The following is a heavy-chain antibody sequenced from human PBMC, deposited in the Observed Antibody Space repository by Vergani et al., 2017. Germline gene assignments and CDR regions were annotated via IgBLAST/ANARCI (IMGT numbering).Heavy chain of an antibody. D-gene: IGHD3-9*01. Sequence: QVQLVQSGAEVKKPGSSVKVSCKASGGTFSSYAISWVRQAPGQGLEWMGGIIPIFGTANYAQKFQGRVTITADESPSTAYMELSSLRSEDTAVYYCARGDNYDILTGYPISYYYYYYMDVWGKGTTVTVSS. V-gene: IGHV1-69*01. CDR1: GGTFSSYA. J-gene: IGHJ6*03. CDR2: IIPIFGTA. CDR3: ARGDNYDILTGYPISYYYYYYMDV.